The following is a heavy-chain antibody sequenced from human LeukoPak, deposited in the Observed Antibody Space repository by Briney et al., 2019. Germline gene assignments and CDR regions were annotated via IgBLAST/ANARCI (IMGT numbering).Heavy chain of an antibody. V-gene: IGHV3-33*01. Sequence: GGSLRLSCAASGFTFSSYGMHWVRQAPGKGLEWVAVIWYDGSNKYYADSVKGRFTISRDNSKNTLYLQMNSLRAEDTAVYYCAREPFRYYVSSVNEYFQHWGKGPLVTVPS. CDR3: AREPFRYYVSSVNEYFQH. D-gene: IGHD3-22*01. J-gene: IGHJ1*01. CDR1: GFTFSSYG. CDR2: IWYDGSNK.